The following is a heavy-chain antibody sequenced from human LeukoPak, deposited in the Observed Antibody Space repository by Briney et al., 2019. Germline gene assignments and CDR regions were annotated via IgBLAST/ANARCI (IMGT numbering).Heavy chain of an antibody. CDR3: ARGNNWNDGDYYYYYYMDV. CDR1: GYSISTGYY. V-gene: IGHV4-38-2*02. CDR2: IYYSGST. Sequence: SETLSLTCTVSGYSISTGYYWGWIRQPPGKGLEWIGSIYYSGSTYYNPSLKSRVTISVDTSKNQFSLKLSSVTAADTAVYYCARGNNWNDGDYYYYYYMDVWGKGTTVTVSS. J-gene: IGHJ6*03. D-gene: IGHD1-20*01.